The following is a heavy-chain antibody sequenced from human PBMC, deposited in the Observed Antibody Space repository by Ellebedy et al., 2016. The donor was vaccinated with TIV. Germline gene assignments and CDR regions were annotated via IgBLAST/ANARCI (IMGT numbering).Heavy chain of an antibody. CDR3: ARGGMLVTSIRGLGMDV. D-gene: IGHD2-21*02. CDR1: GDTFSSYA. Sequence: SVKVSCXASGDTFSSYAVSWVRQSSGQGLEWMGGIVPIFGTTKYAQKFRGRVTITADEFKNIAFMELTSLRSDDTAVYYCARGGMLVTSIRGLGMDVWGQGTALTVSS. CDR2: IVPIFGTT. J-gene: IGHJ6*02. V-gene: IGHV1-69*13.